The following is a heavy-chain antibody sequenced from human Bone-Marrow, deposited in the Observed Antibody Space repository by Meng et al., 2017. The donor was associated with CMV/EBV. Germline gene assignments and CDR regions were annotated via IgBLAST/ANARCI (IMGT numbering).Heavy chain of an antibody. CDR1: GYTFSSYG. Sequence: ASVKVSCKASGYTFSSYGISWVRQAPGQGLEWMGWISAYNGNTNFAQKLQGRVTMTTDTSTSTAYLELRSLRSDDTAVYYCARDPDCSSTNCYTSSYGMDVWGQGTTVPVSS. CDR3: ARDPDCSSTNCYTSSYGMDV. J-gene: IGHJ6*02. CDR2: ISAYNGNT. V-gene: IGHV1-18*01. D-gene: IGHD2-2*02.